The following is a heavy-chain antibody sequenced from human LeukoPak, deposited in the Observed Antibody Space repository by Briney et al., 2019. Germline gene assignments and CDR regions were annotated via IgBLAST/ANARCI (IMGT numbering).Heavy chain of an antibody. D-gene: IGHD1-26*01. CDR3: ARDAAMVGATGDNWFDP. J-gene: IGHJ5*02. CDR2: ISSSSTYI. CDR1: GFKFSDHY. V-gene: IGHV3-69-1*01. Sequence: PGGSLRLSCAASGFKFSDHYIDWVRQAPGKGLEWVSSISSSSTYIYYADSLRGRFTISRRDDRNSLYLQVDSLKVEDTAVYYCARDAAMVGATGDNWFDPWGQGTLVTVAS.